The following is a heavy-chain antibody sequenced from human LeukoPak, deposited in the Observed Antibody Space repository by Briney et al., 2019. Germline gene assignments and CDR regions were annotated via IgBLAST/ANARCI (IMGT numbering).Heavy chain of an antibody. V-gene: IGHV4-34*01. CDR2: INHSGST. J-gene: IGHJ6*02. CDR3: AGRDGYNTYYCYGMDV. D-gene: IGHD5-24*01. Sequence: PSETLSLTCAVYGGSFSGYYWSWIRQPPGKGLEWIGEINHSGSTNYNPSLKSRVTISVDTSKNQFSLKLSSVTDADTAVYYCAGRDGYNTYYCYGMDVWGQGNTVTVSS. CDR1: GGSFSGYY.